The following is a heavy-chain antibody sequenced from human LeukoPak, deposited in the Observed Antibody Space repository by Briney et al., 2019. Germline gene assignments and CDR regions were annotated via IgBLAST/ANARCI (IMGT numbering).Heavy chain of an antibody. V-gene: IGHV3-74*03. CDR3: ARDRMGDDFNPFDY. CDR1: GFTFSSYA. J-gene: IGHJ4*02. D-gene: IGHD3-16*01. CDR2: INGEGSET. Sequence: GGSLRLSCAASGFTFSSYAMSWVRHAPGKGLVWVSRINGEGSETMYADSVKGRFTISRDNAKNTLYLQMNSLRAEDTAVYYCARDRMGDDFNPFDYWGQGTLVTVSS.